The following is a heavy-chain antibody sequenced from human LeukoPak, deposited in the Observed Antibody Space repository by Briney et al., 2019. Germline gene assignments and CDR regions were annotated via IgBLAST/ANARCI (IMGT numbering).Heavy chain of an antibody. V-gene: IGHV3-23*01. Sequence: GGSLRLSCAASGFTFSSYAMGWVRQAPGKGLEWVSSISNSGGNTYYAVSVRGRFTISRGNSKNTLYLQMSSLRAEDTAVYYCAKGSDWKSSEEDSWGQGTLVTVSS. CDR3: AKGSDWKSSEEDS. D-gene: IGHD6-19*01. CDR1: GFTFSSYA. CDR2: ISNSGGNT. J-gene: IGHJ4*02.